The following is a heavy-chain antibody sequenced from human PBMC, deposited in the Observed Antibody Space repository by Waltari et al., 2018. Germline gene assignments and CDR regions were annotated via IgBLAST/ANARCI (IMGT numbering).Heavy chain of an antibody. CDR3: ARWPLSGYYLDY. Sequence: QVQLQQWGAGLLKPSETLSLTCAVYGGSFSGYYWSWIRQPPGKGLEWIGEINHSGSTNYNPSRKSRGTISVDKSKNQFSLKLSSVTAADTAVYYCARWPLSGYYLDYWGQGTLVTVSS. CDR1: GGSFSGYY. D-gene: IGHD3-22*01. J-gene: IGHJ4*02. CDR2: INHSGST. V-gene: IGHV4-34*01.